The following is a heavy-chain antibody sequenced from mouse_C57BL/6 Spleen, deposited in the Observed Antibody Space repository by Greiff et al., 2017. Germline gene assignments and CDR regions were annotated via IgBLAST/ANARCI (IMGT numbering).Heavy chain of an antibody. CDR1: GYAFSSSW. J-gene: IGHJ4*01. D-gene: IGHD1-1*01. CDR3: ARLTTVDAMDD. Sequence: VQLQQSGPELVKPGASVKISCKASGYAFSSSWMNWVKQRPGKGLEWIGRIYPGDGDTNYNGKFKGKATLTADKSSSTAYMQLSSLTSEDSAVYFCARLTTVDAMDDWGQGTSVTVSS. CDR2: IYPGDGDT. V-gene: IGHV1-82*01.